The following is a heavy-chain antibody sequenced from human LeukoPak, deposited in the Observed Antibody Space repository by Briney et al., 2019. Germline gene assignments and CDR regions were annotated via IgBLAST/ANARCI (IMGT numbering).Heavy chain of an antibody. CDR2: ISRSGKT. CDR3: ARGCFFGRYGSGRGPRHKNWFDP. J-gene: IGHJ5*02. V-gene: IGHV4-61*02. CDR1: GDSISSGDYY. D-gene: IGHD3-10*01. Sequence: SETLSLTRTVAGDSISSGDYYWSWIRPPPGKGLEWIWRISRSGKTHYNPSLRTRVPIPVDTSKNQFSLKLGSVTAADTAVYYCARGCFFGRYGSGRGPRHKNWFDPWGQGTLVTVSS.